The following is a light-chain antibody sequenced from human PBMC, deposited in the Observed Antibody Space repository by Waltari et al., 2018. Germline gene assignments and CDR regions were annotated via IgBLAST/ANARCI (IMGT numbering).Light chain of an antibody. CDR2: AAS. CDR1: QSISSN. Sequence: DIQMTQSPSSLSASVGDRVTITVRASQSISSNLNWYQQKPGKAPKLLIYAASSLQSGVPSRFSGSGSGTDFTLTIISLQPEDFATYYCQQSYSTSWTFGQGTKVEIK. J-gene: IGKJ1*01. CDR3: QQSYSTSWT. V-gene: IGKV1-39*01.